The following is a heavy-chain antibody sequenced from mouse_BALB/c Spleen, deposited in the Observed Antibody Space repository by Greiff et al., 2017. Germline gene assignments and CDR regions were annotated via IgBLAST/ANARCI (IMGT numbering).Heavy chain of an antibody. Sequence: EVQLQQSGPDLVKPSQSLSLTCTVTGYSITSGYSWHWIRQFPGNKLEWMGYIHYSGSTNYNPSLKSRISITPDTSKNQFFLQLNSVTTEDTATYDCARGLGWLLDFDYWGQGTTLTVSS. J-gene: IGHJ2*01. CDR1: GYSITSGYS. V-gene: IGHV3-1*02. CDR3: ARGLGWLLDFDY. CDR2: IHYSGST. D-gene: IGHD2-3*01.